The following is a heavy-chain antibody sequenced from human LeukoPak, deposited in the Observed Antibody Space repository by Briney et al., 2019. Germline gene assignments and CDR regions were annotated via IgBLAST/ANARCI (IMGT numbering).Heavy chain of an antibody. V-gene: IGHV3-43*02. CDR3: AKDIIPPHSSGSAS. CDR2: IGGNGDST. D-gene: IGHD6-19*01. Sequence: GGSLRLSCAASGFTFDDYVMHWVRQPPGKGLEWVSVIGGNGDSTYYADSVKGRFTISRDNSKNSLYLQMNSLRSEDTAFYFCAKDIIPPHSSGSASCGQGTLVTVSS. CDR1: GFTFDDYV. J-gene: IGHJ5*02.